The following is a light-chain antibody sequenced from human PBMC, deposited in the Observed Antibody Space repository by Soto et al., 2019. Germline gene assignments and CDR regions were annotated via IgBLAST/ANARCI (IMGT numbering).Light chain of an antibody. J-gene: IGKJ1*01. CDR2: EAS. CDR1: QSINKW. CDR3: QQCDFLVGT. V-gene: IGKV1-5*03. Sequence: VAMTQSPSALSASVGDRVTMTCRASQSINKWLAWYQQKPGKAPNLLIYEASSLHSGVPSRFSGSGFGTEFTLTINSLQLDDFATYYCQQCDFLVGTFGQGTKVEV.